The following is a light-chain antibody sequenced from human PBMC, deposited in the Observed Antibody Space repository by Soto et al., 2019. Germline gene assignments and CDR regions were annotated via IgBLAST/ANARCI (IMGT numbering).Light chain of an antibody. CDR3: QKYDTSPQT. Sequence: DIQMTQSPSSLYASVGDTVTITCRASQGIIDYLAWYQQRPGKVPTLLIYAASTLHTGFPSRFSGSGAGTDFTLTIRSLQPEDVATYYFQKYDTSPQTFGPGTKVEIK. CDR1: QGIIDY. J-gene: IGKJ1*01. CDR2: AAS. V-gene: IGKV1-27*01.